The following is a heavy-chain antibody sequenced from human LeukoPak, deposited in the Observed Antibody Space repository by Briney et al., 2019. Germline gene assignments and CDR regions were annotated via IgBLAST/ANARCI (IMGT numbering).Heavy chain of an antibody. CDR1: GGTFSSYA. CDR2: IIPSFGTA. Sequence: SVKVSCKASGGTFSSYAISWVRQAPGQGLEWMGGIIPSFGTANYAQKFQGRVTITTDESTSTAYMELSSLRSEDTAVYYCARVSPYYYGSGFRYYFDYWGQGTLVTVSS. V-gene: IGHV1-69*05. J-gene: IGHJ4*02. CDR3: ARVSPYYYGSGFRYYFDY. D-gene: IGHD3-10*01.